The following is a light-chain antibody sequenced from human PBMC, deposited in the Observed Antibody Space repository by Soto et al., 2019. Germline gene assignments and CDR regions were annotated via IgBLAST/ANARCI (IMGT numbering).Light chain of an antibody. J-gene: IGKJ1*01. CDR3: QQYVPNSPWA. CDR1: QSLSNW. Sequence: DIQMTQSPSPLSASIGDKDTITCRATQSLSNWLAWYQQKPGTAPRLLIYDVSTLESGVPSRFSDSGSGTEFTLTISNLQPADFATYYCQQYVPNSPWAFDQGTKV. CDR2: DVS. V-gene: IGKV1-5*01.